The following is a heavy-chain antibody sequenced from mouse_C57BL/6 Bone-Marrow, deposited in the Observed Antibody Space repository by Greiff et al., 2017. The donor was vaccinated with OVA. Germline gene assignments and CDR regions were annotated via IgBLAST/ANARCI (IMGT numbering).Heavy chain of an antibody. Sequence: QVQLQQSGAELARPGASVKMSCKASGYTFTSYTMHWVKQRPGQGLEWIGYINPSSGYTKYNQKFKDKATLTAYKSSSTAYMQLSSLTSEDSAVYYCARGGSYWAMDYWGQGTSVTVSS. D-gene: IGHD1-1*02. J-gene: IGHJ4*01. CDR1: GYTFTSYT. CDR3: ARGGSYWAMDY. V-gene: IGHV1-4*01. CDR2: INPSSGYT.